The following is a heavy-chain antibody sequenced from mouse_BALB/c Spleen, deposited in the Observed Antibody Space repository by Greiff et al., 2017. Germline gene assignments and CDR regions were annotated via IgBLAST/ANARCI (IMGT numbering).Heavy chain of an antibody. CDR1: GFTFTDYY. CDR3: ARDMGAYFDY. J-gene: IGHJ2*01. V-gene: IGHV7-3*02. Sequence: DVKLVESGGGLVQPGGSLRLSCATSGFTFTDYYMSWVRQPPGKALEWLGFIRNKANGYTTEYSASVKGRFTISRDNSQSILYLQMNTLRAEDSATYYCARDMGAYFDYWGQGTTLTVSS. CDR2: IRNKANGYTT.